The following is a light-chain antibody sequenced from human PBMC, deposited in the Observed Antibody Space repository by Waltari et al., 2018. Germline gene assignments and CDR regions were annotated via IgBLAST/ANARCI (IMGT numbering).Light chain of an antibody. CDR1: SLRRYS. J-gene: IGLJ2*01. CDR3: HSRDTSSTRF. V-gene: IGLV3-19*01. CDR2: GQN. Sequence: SSDLTQDPAVSVALGQTVRITCQGDSLRRYSASWYQQRPGQAPILVLSGQNDRPSGIPDRFSGSTSGNTASLTITGAQAEDEADYYCHSRDTSSTRFFGGGTRLTV.